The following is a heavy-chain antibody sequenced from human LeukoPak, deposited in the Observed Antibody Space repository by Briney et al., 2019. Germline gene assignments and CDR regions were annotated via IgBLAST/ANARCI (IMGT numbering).Heavy chain of an antibody. V-gene: IGHV3-23*01. Sequence: GGSLGLSCAPFGFTFTDFAMSWVRQAPGKGLEWVSAISDSGGSTYYADSVKGRFTISRDNSKNTLYLQMNSLRAEDTAVYFCARQVGYCSGGTCYFDYWGQGTLVTVSS. CDR3: ARQVGYCSGGTCYFDY. CDR2: ISDSGGST. D-gene: IGHD2-15*01. CDR1: GFTFTDFA. J-gene: IGHJ4*02.